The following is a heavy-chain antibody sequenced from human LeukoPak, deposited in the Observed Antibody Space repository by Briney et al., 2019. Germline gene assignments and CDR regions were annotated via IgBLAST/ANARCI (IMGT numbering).Heavy chain of an antibody. CDR1: GFTFSSYS. CDR3: AREVGGKGWFDY. V-gene: IGHV3-21*01. Sequence: PGGSLRLSCAASGFTFSSYSMNWVRQALGKGLEWVSSISSSSSYIYYADSVKGRFTISRDNAKNSLYLQMNSLRAEDTAVYYCAREVGGKGWFDYGGQETLVTVS. CDR2: ISSSSSYI. J-gene: IGHJ4*02. D-gene: IGHD3-16*01.